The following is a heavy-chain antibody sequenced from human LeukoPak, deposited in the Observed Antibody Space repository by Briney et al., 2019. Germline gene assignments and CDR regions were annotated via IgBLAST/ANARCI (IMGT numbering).Heavy chain of an antibody. CDR1: GGSFSGYY. J-gene: IGHJ4*02. Sequence: KPSETLSLTCAVYGGSFSGYYWSWIRQPPGKGLEWIGEINHSGSTNYNPSLKSRVTISVDTSKNQFSLKLSSVTAADTAVYYCARGFPPDYWGQGTLVTVSS. V-gene: IGHV4-34*01. CDR3: ARGFPPDY. CDR2: INHSGST.